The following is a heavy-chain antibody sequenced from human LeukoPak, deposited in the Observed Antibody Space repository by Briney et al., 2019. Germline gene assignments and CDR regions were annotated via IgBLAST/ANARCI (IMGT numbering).Heavy chain of an antibody. J-gene: IGHJ3*02. CDR1: GGSISSGSYY. CDR3: ARAFYDILTDDAFDI. Sequence: SETLSLTCTVSGGSISSGSYYWSWIRQPAGKGLEWIGRIYTSGSTNYNPSLKSRVTISVDTSKNQFSLKLSSVTAADTAVYYCARAFYDILTDDAFDIWGQGTMVTVSS. CDR2: IYTSGST. D-gene: IGHD3-9*01. V-gene: IGHV4-61*02.